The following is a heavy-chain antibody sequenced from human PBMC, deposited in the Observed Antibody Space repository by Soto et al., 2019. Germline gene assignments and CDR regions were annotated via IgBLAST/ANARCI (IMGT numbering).Heavy chain of an antibody. V-gene: IGHV4-34*01. CDR1: GGSFSGYY. CDR2: INHSGST. D-gene: IGHD6-13*01. J-gene: IGHJ4*02. CDR3: ASGGLAAAGTDY. Sequence: QVQLQQWGAGLLKPSETLSLTCAVYGGSFSGYYWSWIRQPPGKGLEWIGEINHSGSTNYNPSLKSRVTISVDTSKNQFSLKLSSVTAADTAVYYCASGGLAAAGTDYWGQGTLVTVSS.